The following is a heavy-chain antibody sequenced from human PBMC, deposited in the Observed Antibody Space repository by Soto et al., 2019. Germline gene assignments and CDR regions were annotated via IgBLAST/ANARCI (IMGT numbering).Heavy chain of an antibody. V-gene: IGHV3-23*01. D-gene: IGHD4-17*01. J-gene: IGHJ4*02. Sequence: GGSLRLSCAASGFTFSTYAMTWVRQAPGEGLEWVSSLTGSGDYVYYADSVRGRFTISRDNSRNTLYLQMNSLRAEDTAVYYCAKYLLPTVPYFYYWGQGSLVTVSS. CDR1: GFTFSTYA. CDR3: AKYLLPTVPYFYY. CDR2: LTGSGDYV.